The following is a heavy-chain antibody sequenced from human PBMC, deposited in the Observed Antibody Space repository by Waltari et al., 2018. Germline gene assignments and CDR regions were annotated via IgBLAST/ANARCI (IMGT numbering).Heavy chain of an antibody. D-gene: IGHD5-12*01. Sequence: QVQLVQSGAEVKKPGSSVKVSCKASGGTFSSYAISWVRQAPGQGLEWMGGMTPICGTANYAQKCQGRVTITADKATSTAYMGLSSLRSEDTAVYYCARGGYSGYDLGGYYFDYWGQGTLVTVSS. V-gene: IGHV1-69*14. CDR2: MTPICGTA. CDR3: ARGGYSGYDLGGYYFDY. CDR1: GGTFSSYA. J-gene: IGHJ4*02.